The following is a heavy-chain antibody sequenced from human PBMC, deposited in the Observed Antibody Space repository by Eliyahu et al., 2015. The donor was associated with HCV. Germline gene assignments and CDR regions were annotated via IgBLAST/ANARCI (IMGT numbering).Heavy chain of an antibody. CDR2: IIPILGIA. CDR1: GGTFSSYA. CDR3: ASVPFDDYGGNHYAFDI. Sequence: QVQLVQSGAEVKKPGSSVKVSCKASGGTFSSYAISWVRQAPGQGLEWMGRIIPILGIANYAQKFQGRVTITADKSTSTAYMELSSLRSEDTAVYYCASVPFDDYGGNHYAFDIWGQGTMVTVSS. J-gene: IGHJ3*02. D-gene: IGHD4-23*01. V-gene: IGHV1-69*04.